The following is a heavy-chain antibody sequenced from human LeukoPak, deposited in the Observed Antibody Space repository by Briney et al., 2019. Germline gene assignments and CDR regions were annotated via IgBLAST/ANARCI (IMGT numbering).Heavy chain of an antibody. CDR3: ARDATPRGPALRYFDLGLTDNNGAFDI. Sequence: PSETLSLTCTVSGGSISTYYWNWMRQLPGKGLEWIAYISHSGHTIYNPSLQSRVTISVDTSKNQFSLKLSSVTAADTAVYYCARDATPRGPALRYFDLGLTDNNGAFDIWGQGTMVTVSS. V-gene: IGHV4-59*12. J-gene: IGHJ3*02. D-gene: IGHD3-9*01. CDR1: GGSISTYY. CDR2: ISHSGHT.